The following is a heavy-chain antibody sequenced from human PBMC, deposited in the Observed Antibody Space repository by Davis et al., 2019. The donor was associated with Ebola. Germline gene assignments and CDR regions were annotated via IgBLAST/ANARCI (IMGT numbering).Heavy chain of an antibody. Sequence: SVKVSCKAVGDTLSSYAMTWVRQAPGQGLEWMGGIIPVFRTANYAQKFQGRVTITADESTSTVYMELSSLRSEDTAVYYCATYFTIFGVVSDYWGQGTLVTVSS. CDR1: GDTLSSYA. J-gene: IGHJ4*02. CDR3: ATYFTIFGVVSDY. D-gene: IGHD3-3*01. CDR2: IIPVFRTA. V-gene: IGHV1-69*13.